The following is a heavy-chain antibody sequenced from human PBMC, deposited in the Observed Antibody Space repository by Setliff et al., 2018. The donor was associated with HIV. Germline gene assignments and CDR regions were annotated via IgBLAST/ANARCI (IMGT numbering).Heavy chain of an antibody. V-gene: IGHV4-31*03. CDR3: ARSPMDPPPYWWFDP. D-gene: IGHD2-15*01. CDR1: GGSITSDGYF. J-gene: IGHJ5*02. Sequence: KPSETLSLTCTVSGGSITSDGYFWTWIRQHPGKGLEWIGYMSYSGSTYYNPSLKSRVTISGDTSKNQFSLKLSSVTAADTAVYYCARSPMDPPPYWWFDPWGQGTLVTVSS. CDR2: MSYSGST.